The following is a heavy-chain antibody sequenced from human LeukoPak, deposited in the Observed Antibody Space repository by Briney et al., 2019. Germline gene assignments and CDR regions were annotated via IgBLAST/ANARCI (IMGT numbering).Heavy chain of an antibody. J-gene: IGHJ4*02. Sequence: PGGSLRLSCAASGFTISGYWMHWVRQAPGKGLVWVSRISGDGSITAYADSVKGRFTISRDNSKNTLYLQMNSLRAEDTAVYYCATGSPAFDYWGQGTLVTVSS. CDR3: ATGSPAFDY. V-gene: IGHV3-74*01. CDR2: ISGDGSIT. CDR1: GFTISGYW. D-gene: IGHD1-26*01.